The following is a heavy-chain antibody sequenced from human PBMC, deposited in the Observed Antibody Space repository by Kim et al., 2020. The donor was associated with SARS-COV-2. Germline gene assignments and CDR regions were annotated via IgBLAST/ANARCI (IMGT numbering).Heavy chain of an antibody. J-gene: IGHJ3*02. CDR2: INHSGST. D-gene: IGHD6-13*01. V-gene: IGHV4-34*01. CDR3: ARGMVLAAAGDAFDI. Sequence: SETLSLTCAVYGGSFSGYYWSWIRQPPGKGLEWIGEINHSGSTNYNPSLKSRVTISVDTSKNQFSLKLSSVTAADTAVYYCARGMVLAAAGDAFDIWGQGTMVTVSS. CDR1: GGSFSGYY.